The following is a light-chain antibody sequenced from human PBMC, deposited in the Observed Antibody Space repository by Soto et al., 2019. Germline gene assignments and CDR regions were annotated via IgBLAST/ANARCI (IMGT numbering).Light chain of an antibody. CDR2: EGS. J-gene: IGLJ1*01. CDR1: STAFEIYNL. CDR3: CSYLGSSTNDV. Sequence: QSVVTQPASVSGSPGQSITISCTGTSTAFEIYNLVSWYQQRPGKAPKLMIYEGSKRPSGVSDRFSASKSGNTASLTISGLQAEDEADYYCCSYLGSSTNDVFGTGTKLTVL. V-gene: IGLV2-23*01.